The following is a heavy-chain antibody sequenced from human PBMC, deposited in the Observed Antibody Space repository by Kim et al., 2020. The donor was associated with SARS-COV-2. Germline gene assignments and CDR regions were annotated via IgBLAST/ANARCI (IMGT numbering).Heavy chain of an antibody. V-gene: IGHV3-74*01. CDR2: VNNDGSST. CDR3: ARGYGSGTNY. J-gene: IGHJ4*02. D-gene: IGHD3-10*01. Sequence: GGSLRLSCTTSGFTFTDYWIHWVRQAPGKGLVWVSYVNNDGSSTGYVDSVKGRFTISRDNAKNTLYLQMNSLRLEDTAVYYCARGYGSGTNYWGQGTLVT. CDR1: GFTFTDYW.